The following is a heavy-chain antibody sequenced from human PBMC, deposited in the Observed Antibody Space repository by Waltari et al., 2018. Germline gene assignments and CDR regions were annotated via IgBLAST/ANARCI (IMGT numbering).Heavy chain of an antibody. V-gene: IGHV4-34*01. Sequence: QVQLQQWGAGLLKPSETLSLTCAVYGGSFSAYYWSWIRQPPGKGLEWIGEINHSGSTSYNPSLKSRVTISVHTSKNQFSLNLSSVTAADTAVYYWARGNMRGELPKRAFFDYGGQGTLVTVSS. CDR1: GGSFSAYY. CDR2: INHSGST. D-gene: IGHD1-26*01. J-gene: IGHJ4*02. CDR3: ARGNMRGELPKRAFFDY.